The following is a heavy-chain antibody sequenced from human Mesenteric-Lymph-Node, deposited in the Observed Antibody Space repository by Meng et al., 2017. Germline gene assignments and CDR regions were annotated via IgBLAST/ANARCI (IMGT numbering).Heavy chain of an antibody. D-gene: IGHD6-19*01. J-gene: IGHJ4*03. CDR3: ARVPLTRGSGWYSFDY. CDR1: GGSTSSYY. V-gene: IGHV4-59*01. Sequence: SETLSFTCPVPGGSTSSYYWSWIRQPPGKGLEWIEYIYYSGITNYTPSLGSRVTISVDTSKNQFSLKLSSVTAADTAVYYCARVPLTRGSGWYSFDYWGQGTPVTVSS. CDR2: IYYSGIT.